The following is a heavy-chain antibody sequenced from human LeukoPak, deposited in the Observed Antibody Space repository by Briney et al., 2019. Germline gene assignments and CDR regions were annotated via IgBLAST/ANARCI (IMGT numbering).Heavy chain of an antibody. Sequence: GGSLRLSCEASGVTFSSYVMSWVRQAPGKGPEWVSGISGSGGGTYYADSVKGRFAISRDNSKSTLYLQMSSLRAEDTAVYYCVQEGPRGLAFDIWGQGTKVTVPS. CDR1: GVTFSSYV. J-gene: IGHJ3*02. CDR3: VQEGPRGLAFDI. CDR2: ISGSGGGT. V-gene: IGHV3-23*01.